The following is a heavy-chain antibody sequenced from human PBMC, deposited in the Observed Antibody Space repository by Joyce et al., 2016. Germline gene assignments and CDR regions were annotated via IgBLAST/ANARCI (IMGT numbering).Heavy chain of an antibody. CDR3: ARERNYGDLSFDP. CDR2: MNPNSGKI. CDR1: GYTFTSYD. Sequence: QVQLVQSGAEVKKPGASVKVSCKASGYTFTSYDINWVRQATGQGLEWMGWMNPNSGKIAYAQKFQCRVTMTRNTSISTAYMELSSLRSEDTAVYYCARERNYGDLSFDPWGQGTLVTVSS. V-gene: IGHV1-8*01. J-gene: IGHJ5*02. D-gene: IGHD4-17*01.